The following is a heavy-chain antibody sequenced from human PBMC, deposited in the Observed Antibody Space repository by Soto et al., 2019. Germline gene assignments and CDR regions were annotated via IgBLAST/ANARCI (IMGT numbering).Heavy chain of an antibody. D-gene: IGHD5-18*01. Sequence: QVQLVQSGAEVRQPASSVKVSCKTSGGTFSSYAISWVRQAPGQGLEWMGWIVPIVDTSTYAQKFQGRVTITAEASTSTAYMALSSLRSADTAIYYCVRVVAIPGYPDNWGQGTLVTVSS. J-gene: IGHJ4*02. V-gene: IGHV1-69*11. CDR1: GGTFSSYA. CDR3: VRVVAIPGYPDN. CDR2: IVPIVDTS.